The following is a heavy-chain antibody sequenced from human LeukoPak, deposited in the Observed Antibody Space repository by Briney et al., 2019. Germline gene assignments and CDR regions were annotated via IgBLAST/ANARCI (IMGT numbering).Heavy chain of an antibody. D-gene: IGHD4-17*01. CDR1: GFTFSNLW. J-gene: IGHJ4*02. V-gene: IGHV3-15*01. CDR3: TTYGDFDGLSDY. CDR2: IKSKTDGGTP. Sequence: GGSLRLYCAASGFTFSNLWMSWVRQAPGKGLVWVGRIKSKTDGGTPEYAAAVQGRFNISRDESNKTLYLQMNSLKTEDTAVYYCTTYGDFDGLSDYWGQGTLVTVSS.